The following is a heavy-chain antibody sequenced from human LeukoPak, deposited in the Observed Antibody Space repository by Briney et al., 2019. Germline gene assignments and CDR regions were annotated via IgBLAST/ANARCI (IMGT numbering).Heavy chain of an antibody. J-gene: IGHJ4*02. Sequence: GGSLRLSCAASGFTFSSYWMSWVRQAPGKGLEWVSTISGSGGSTYYADSVKGRFTISRDNSKNTLYLQMNSLRAEDTAVYYCAKQPLVWFGELPYYFDYWGQGTLVTVSS. CDR2: ISGSGGST. D-gene: IGHD3-10*01. CDR3: AKQPLVWFGELPYYFDY. V-gene: IGHV3-23*01. CDR1: GFTFSSYW.